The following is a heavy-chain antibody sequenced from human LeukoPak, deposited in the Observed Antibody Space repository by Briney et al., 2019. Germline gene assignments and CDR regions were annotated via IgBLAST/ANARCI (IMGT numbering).Heavy chain of an antibody. D-gene: IGHD2-2*01. CDR2: INHSGST. CDR1: GGSFSGYY. V-gene: IGHV4-34*01. CDR3: ARTLPAAPES. J-gene: IGHJ4*02. Sequence: SETLSLTCAVYGGSFSGYYWGWIRQPPGKGLEWIGEINHSGSTNYNPSLKSRVTISVDTSKNQFSLKLSSVTAADTAVYYCARTLPAAPESWGQGTLVTVSS.